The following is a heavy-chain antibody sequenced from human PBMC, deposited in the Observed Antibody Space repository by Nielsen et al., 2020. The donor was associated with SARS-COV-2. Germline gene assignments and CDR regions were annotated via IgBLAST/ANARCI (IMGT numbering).Heavy chain of an antibody. Sequence: VRQMPGKGLEWMGIIYPGDSDTRYSPSFQGQVTISADKSISTAYLQWSSLKASDTAMYYCARDLPDIVATIGFDYWGQGTLVTVSS. CDR3: ARDLPDIVATIGFDY. J-gene: IGHJ4*02. D-gene: IGHD5-12*01. V-gene: IGHV5-51*01. CDR2: IYPGDSDT.